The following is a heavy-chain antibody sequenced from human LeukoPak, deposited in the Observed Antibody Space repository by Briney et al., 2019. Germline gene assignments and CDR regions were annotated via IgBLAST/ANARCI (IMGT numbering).Heavy chain of an antibody. CDR1: GYTFTGYY. Sequence: ASVKVSCKASGYTFTGYYMHWVRQAPGQGLEWMGWINPNSGGTNYAQKFQGRVTTTRDTSISTAYMELSRLRSDDTAVYYCARGGLGSGGAATDYWGQGTLVTVSS. J-gene: IGHJ4*02. V-gene: IGHV1-2*02. CDR3: ARGGLGSGGAATDY. D-gene: IGHD2-15*01. CDR2: INPNSGGT.